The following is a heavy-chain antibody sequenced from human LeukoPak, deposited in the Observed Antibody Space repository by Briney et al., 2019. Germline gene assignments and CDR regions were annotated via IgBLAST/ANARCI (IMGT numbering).Heavy chain of an antibody. J-gene: IGHJ4*02. CDR2: INHSGST. Sequence: SETLSLTCAVYGGSFSGYYWSWIRQPPGKGLEWIGEINHSGSTNYNPSLKSRVTISVDTSKNQFSLKLSSVTAADTAVYYCARGRTRPVYWGQGTLVTVSS. CDR3: ARGRTRPVY. D-gene: IGHD1-14*01. V-gene: IGHV4-34*01. CDR1: GGSFSGYY.